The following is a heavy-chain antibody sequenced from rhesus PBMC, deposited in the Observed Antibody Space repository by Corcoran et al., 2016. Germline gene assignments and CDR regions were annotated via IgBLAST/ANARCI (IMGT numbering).Heavy chain of an antibody. CDR2: ITSGGGTP. CDR1: GFTFSSYD. Sequence: EVQLVETGGGLVQPGGSLKLSCAASGFTFSSYDMSWVRRAPGEGLEWLSAITSGGGTPYYGDSVKGRFTISRDNSKNTLSLKMNSLRAEDTAVYYYAKVGSLDVWGRGVLVTVSS. CDR3: AKVGSLDV. J-gene: IGHJ5-2*02. V-gene: IGHV3S5*01.